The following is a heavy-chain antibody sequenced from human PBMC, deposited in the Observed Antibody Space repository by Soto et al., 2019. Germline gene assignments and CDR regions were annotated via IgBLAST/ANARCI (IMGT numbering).Heavy chain of an antibody. CDR3: ARSRVRGGYYFDY. V-gene: IGHV1-3*04. CDR1: GYTFTTYA. D-gene: IGHD3-16*01. CDR2: INTDNGNT. J-gene: IGHJ4*02. Sequence: QVQVVQSGAEVKKPGASVTVSCKASGYTFTTYAIHWVRQAPGQSLEWMGWINTDNGNTYYSQKMQARVTITRDTSASTAYMGLRRLRSEDTAVYYCARSRVRGGYYFDYWGQGALVTVSS.